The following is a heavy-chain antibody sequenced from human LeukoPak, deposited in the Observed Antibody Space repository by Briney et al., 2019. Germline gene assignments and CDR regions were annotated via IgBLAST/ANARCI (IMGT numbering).Heavy chain of an antibody. Sequence: GGSLRLSCAASGFTFSSYSMNWVRQAPGKGLEWVSSISSSSSDIYYADSVKGRFTISRDNAKNSLYLRMNSLRAKDTAVYYCARQTMVRATQVEWFDPWGQGTLVTVSS. CDR3: ARQTMVRATQVEWFDP. CDR1: GFTFSSYS. D-gene: IGHD3-10*01. CDR2: ISSSSSDI. V-gene: IGHV3-21*01. J-gene: IGHJ5*02.